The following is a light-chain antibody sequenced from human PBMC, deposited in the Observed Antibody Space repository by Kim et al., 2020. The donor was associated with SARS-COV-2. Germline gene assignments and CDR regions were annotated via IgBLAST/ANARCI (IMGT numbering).Light chain of an antibody. CDR1: QTITTW. J-gene: IGKJ1*01. CDR3: QQYSSYAT. V-gene: IGKV1-5*01. Sequence: DIQMTQSPSTLSASVGDRVTITCRASQTITTWLAWYQQKPGKAPKLLIYDASSLESGVPSRFSGSGSETEFTLTISSLQPDDFATYYCQQYSSYATFGQGTKVDIK. CDR2: DAS.